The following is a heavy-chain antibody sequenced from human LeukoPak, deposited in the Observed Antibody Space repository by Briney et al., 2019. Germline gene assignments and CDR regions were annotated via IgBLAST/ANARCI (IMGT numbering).Heavy chain of an antibody. CDR1: GGSLSSYY. Sequence: SETLSLTCTVSGGSLSSYYWSWIRQPPGKGLEWIGYIYYSGSTNYNPSLKSRVTISVDTSKNQFSLKLSSVTAADTAVYYCAREHLQKYWFDPWGQGTLVTVSS. J-gene: IGHJ5*02. CDR2: IYYSGST. V-gene: IGHV4-59*01. CDR3: AREHLQKYWFDP.